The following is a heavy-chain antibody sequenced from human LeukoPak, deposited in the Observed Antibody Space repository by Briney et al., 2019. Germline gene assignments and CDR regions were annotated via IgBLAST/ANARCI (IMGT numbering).Heavy chain of an antibody. CDR1: GFTFSSYA. V-gene: IGHV3-30-3*01. Sequence: GGSLRLSCAASGFTFSSYAMHWVRQAPGKGLEWVAVISYDGSNKYYADSVKGRFTISRDNSKNTLYLQMNSLRAEDTAVYYCARGSSGYNYWGQGTLVTVPS. CDR3: ARGSSGYNY. J-gene: IGHJ4*02. CDR2: ISYDGSNK. D-gene: IGHD3-22*01.